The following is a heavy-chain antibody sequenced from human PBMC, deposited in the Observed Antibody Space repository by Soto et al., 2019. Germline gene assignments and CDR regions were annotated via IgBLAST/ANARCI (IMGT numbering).Heavy chain of an antibody. CDR1: GYTFTSYG. CDR2: ISAYNGKT. V-gene: IGHV1-18*01. J-gene: IGHJ3*02. Sequence: QVQLVQSGAEVKKPGASVKVSCKASGYTFTSYGISWVRQATGQGLEWMGWISAYNGKTNDEQKLQGRVTMTTDTSTSTAYMELRSLRSDDTAVYYCARDSLMIDVIDAFDIWGQGTMVTVSS. D-gene: IGHD3-22*01. CDR3: ARDSLMIDVIDAFDI.